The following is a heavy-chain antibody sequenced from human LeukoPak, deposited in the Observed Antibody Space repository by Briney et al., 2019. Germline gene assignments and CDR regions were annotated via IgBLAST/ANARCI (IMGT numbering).Heavy chain of an antibody. D-gene: IGHD4-11*01. V-gene: IGHV4-59*01. CDR3: ARDGSNWSNDYYHGVDV. Sequence: SETLPLTCTISGGSITNYYWTWIRPPPGEGLEWIGYASFSETTDYNPSHKNRVTISVDTSKNQFSLKLNSVTAADTAVYYCARDGSNWSNDYYHGVDVWGQGTTVTVSS. CDR2: ASFSETT. CDR1: GGSITNYY. J-gene: IGHJ6*02.